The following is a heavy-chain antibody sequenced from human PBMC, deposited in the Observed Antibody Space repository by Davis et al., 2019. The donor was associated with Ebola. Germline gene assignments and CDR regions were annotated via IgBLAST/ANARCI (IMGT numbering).Heavy chain of an antibody. J-gene: IGHJ3*02. CDR1: GFTFSSYE. D-gene: IGHD1-1*01. CDR3: AREKAQLEPRDAFDI. V-gene: IGHV3-48*03. Sequence: PGGSLRLSCAASGFTFSSYEMNWVRQAPGKGLEWVSYISSSGSTIYYADSVKGRFTISRDNAKNSLYLQMNSLRAEDTAVYYCAREKAQLEPRDAFDIWGQGTMVTVSS. CDR2: ISSSGSTI.